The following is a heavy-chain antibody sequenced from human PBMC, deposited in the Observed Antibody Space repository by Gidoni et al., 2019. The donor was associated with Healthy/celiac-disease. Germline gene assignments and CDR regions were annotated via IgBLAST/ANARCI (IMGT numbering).Heavy chain of an antibody. V-gene: IGHV3-30-3*01. Sequence: QVQLVESGAGVVQPGRSLRLSCAAPGIPSSSYAMHWVRQAPGKGLEWVAVISYDGSNKYYADSVKGRFTISRDNSKNTLYLQMNSLRAEDTAVYYCARDLSPLSSGSFDIWGQGTMVTVSS. CDR1: GIPSSSYA. J-gene: IGHJ3*02. D-gene: IGHD3-3*01. CDR3: ARDLSPLSSGSFDI. CDR2: ISYDGSNK.